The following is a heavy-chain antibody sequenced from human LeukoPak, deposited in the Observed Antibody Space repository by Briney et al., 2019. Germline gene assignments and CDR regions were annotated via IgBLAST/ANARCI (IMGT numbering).Heavy chain of an antibody. V-gene: IGHV4-4*07. J-gene: IGHJ3*02. CDR1: GGSISSYY. Sequence: SETLSLTCTVSGGSISSYYWSWTRQPAGKGLEWIGRIYTSGSTNYNPSLKSRVTMSVDTSKNQFSLKLTSVTAADTAVYYCARHCASGTCAFDIWGQGTMVTVSS. D-gene: IGHD6-13*01. CDR3: ARHCASGTCAFDI. CDR2: IYTSGST.